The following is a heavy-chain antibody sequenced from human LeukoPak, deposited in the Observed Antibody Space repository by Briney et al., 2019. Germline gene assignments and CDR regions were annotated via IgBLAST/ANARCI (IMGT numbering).Heavy chain of an antibody. CDR3: ARELYDSSGYYWNDAFDI. Sequence: GGSLRLSCAASGFTFSTYSMNWVRQAPGKGLEWVSSISSSSSHIYYADSVKGRFTISRDNAKNSLYLQMNSLRVEDTAVYYCARELYDSSGYYWNDAFDIWGQGTMVTVSS. D-gene: IGHD3-22*01. J-gene: IGHJ3*02. CDR2: ISSSSSHI. CDR1: GFTFSTYS. V-gene: IGHV3-21*06.